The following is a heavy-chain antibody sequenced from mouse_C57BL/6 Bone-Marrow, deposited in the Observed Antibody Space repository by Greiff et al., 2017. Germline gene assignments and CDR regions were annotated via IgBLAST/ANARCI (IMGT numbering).Heavy chain of an antibody. CDR3: ARDDGYYVHSYYAMDY. CDR1: GYTFTSYW. D-gene: IGHD2-3*01. V-gene: IGHV1-81*01. CDR2: IYPSGSNT. J-gene: IGHJ4*01. Sequence: QVQLQQSGAELVRPGTSVKLSCKASGYTFTSYWISWVKQRTGQGLEWIGEIYPSGSNTYYNQKFKGKATLTADKSSSTAYMELSSLTSEDSAVYFCARDDGYYVHSYYAMDYWGQGTTVTVSS.